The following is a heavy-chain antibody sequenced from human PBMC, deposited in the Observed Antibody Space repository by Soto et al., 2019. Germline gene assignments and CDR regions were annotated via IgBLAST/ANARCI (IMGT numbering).Heavy chain of an antibody. J-gene: IGHJ4*02. CDR3: ARDSGVEYSSSSCPFDY. D-gene: IGHD6-6*01. Sequence: EVQLVETGGGLIQPGGSLRLSCAASGFTVSSNYMSWVRQAPGKGLEWVSVIYSGGSTYYADSVKGRFTISRDNSKNTLYLQMNSLRAEDTAVYYCARDSGVEYSSSSCPFDYWGQGTLVTVSS. V-gene: IGHV3-53*02. CDR1: GFTVSSNY. CDR2: IYSGGST.